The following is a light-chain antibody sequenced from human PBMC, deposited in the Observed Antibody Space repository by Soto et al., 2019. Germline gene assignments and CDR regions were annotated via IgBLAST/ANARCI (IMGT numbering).Light chain of an antibody. J-gene: IGKJ1*01. CDR2: KAS. CDR1: QSLLHSNGYKF. V-gene: IGKV2-28*01. CDR3: QHYNSYSEA. Sequence: DIVMTQSPLSLPVMPGEPASISCRSSQSLLHSNGYKFLDWYLQRPGQSPQLLIYKASTLKSGVPSRFSGSGSGTEFTLTISSLQPDDFATYYCQHYNSYSEAFGQGTKVDI.